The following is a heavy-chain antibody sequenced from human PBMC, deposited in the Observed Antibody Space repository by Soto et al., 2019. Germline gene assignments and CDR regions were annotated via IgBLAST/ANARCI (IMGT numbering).Heavy chain of an antibody. J-gene: IGHJ5*02. V-gene: IGHV3-74*02. CDR2: IKSDGSST. CDR3: ARSDWFDP. CDR1: GFTLSNAW. Sequence: EVQLVESGGGLVKPGGSLRLSCAASGFTLSNAWVSWVRQAPGKGLEWVGRIKSDGSSTSYADSVKGRFTISRDNAKNTLYLQMNSLRVEDTAVYYCARSDWFDPWGQGTLVTVSS.